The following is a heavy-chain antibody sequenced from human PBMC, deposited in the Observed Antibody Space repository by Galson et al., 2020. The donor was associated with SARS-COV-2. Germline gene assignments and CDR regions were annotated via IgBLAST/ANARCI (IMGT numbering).Heavy chain of an antibody. D-gene: IGHD6-13*01. Sequence: PSETLSLTCAVYGGTFSGYYWSWIRQSPGQGLEWLGEINDSGRTNYNPSLESRVGISVDTSKKQFSLKLSSVTAADTAVYYCARGRYPRADGILLWMYRIASSGVFDSWSQGTRVTVSS. CDR3: ARGRYPRADGILLWMYRIASSGVFDS. V-gene: IGHV4-34*01. CDR1: GGTFSGYY. J-gene: IGHJ4*02. CDR2: INDSGRT.